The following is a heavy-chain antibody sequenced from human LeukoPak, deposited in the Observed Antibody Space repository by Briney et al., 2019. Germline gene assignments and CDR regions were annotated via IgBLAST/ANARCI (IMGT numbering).Heavy chain of an antibody. CDR2: IIPIFGTA. CDR1: GGTFSSYA. CDR3: ARGGGYSSSWYWFDP. J-gene: IGHJ5*02. Sequence: SVKVSCKASGGTFSSYAISWVRQAPGQGLEWMGGIIPIFGTANYAQKFQGRVTITTDESTSTAYMELSSLRSEDTAVYYCARGGGYSSSWYWFDPWGQGTLVIVSS. V-gene: IGHV1-69*05. D-gene: IGHD6-13*01.